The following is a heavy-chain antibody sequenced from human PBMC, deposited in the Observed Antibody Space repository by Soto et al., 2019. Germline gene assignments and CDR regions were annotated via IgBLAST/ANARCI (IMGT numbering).Heavy chain of an antibody. J-gene: IGHJ4*02. CDR2: MSGSSITT. V-gene: IGHV3-23*01. D-gene: IGHD1-7*01. CDR1: VLTFINYS. Sequence: PVGSLILSCSTSVLTFINYSISLSLQAPGGGLEWVSSMSGSSITTYYADSVRGLFTISRDRSKNTLYLQMSSLRAEDTALYYCAKNKARELTRVIDFWVQGKLVXVAS. CDR3: AKNKARELTRVIDF.